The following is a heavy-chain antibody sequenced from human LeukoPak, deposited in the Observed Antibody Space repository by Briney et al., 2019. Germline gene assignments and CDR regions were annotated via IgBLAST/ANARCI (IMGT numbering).Heavy chain of an antibody. CDR3: SRGNYDGRSGYFRFEL. J-gene: IGHJ4*02. CDR1: GGSISSGDYY. V-gene: IGHV4-30-4*08. Sequence: PSETLSLTCTVSGGSISSGDYYWSWIRQPPGKGLEWIGYIYYSGSTYYNPSLKRRDTISVDTSKNQFALQLSSVTAADTAGYYCSRGNYDGRSGYFRFELWGQGTLVTVAS. D-gene: IGHD3-22*01. CDR2: IYYSGST.